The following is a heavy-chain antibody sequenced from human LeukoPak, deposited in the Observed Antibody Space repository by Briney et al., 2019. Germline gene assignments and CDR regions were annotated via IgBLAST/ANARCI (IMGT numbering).Heavy chain of an antibody. CDR2: INPSGGST. D-gene: IGHD3-22*01. Sequence: GASVKVSCKASAYTFTDYYMHWVRQAPGQGLEWMGIINPSGGSTSYAQKFQGRVTMTRDTSTSTVYMELSSLRSEDTAVYYCARVLRPYYYDSSGYSHPFDYWGQGTLVTVSS. J-gene: IGHJ4*02. CDR3: ARVLRPYYYDSSGYSHPFDY. CDR1: AYTFTDYY. V-gene: IGHV1-46*01.